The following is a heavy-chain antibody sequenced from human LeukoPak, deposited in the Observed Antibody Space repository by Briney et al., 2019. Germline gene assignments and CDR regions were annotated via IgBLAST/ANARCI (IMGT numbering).Heavy chain of an antibody. CDR3: ARSGWFGEFAPSWFNP. CDR1: GGSISSGGYS. CDR2: IYHSGST. Sequence: SETLSLTCAVSGGSISSGGYSWSWIRQPPGKGLEWIGYIYHSGSTYYNPSLKSRVTISVDRSKNQFSLKLSSVTAADTAVYYRARSGWFGEFAPSWFNPWGQGTLVTVSS. V-gene: IGHV4-30-2*01. J-gene: IGHJ5*02. D-gene: IGHD3-10*01.